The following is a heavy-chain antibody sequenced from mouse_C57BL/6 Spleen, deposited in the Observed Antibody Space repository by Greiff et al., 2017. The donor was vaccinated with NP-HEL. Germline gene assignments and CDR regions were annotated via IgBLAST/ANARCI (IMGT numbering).Heavy chain of an antibody. CDR3: ARHGYDWYFDV. CDR2: IYPRSGNT. V-gene: IGHV1-81*01. Sequence: QVQLQQSGAELARPGASVKLSCKASGYTFTSYGISWVKQRTGQGLEWIGEIYPRSGNTYYNEKFKGKATLTAYKSSSTAYMELRSLTSEDSAVYVCARHGYDWYFDVWGTGTTVTVSS. J-gene: IGHJ1*03. D-gene: IGHD2-2*01. CDR1: GYTFTSYG.